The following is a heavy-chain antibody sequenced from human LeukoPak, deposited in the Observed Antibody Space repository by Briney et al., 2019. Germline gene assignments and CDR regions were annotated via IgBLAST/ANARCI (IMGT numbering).Heavy chain of an antibody. V-gene: IGHV4-4*07. Sequence: SETLSLTCTVPGGSISSYYWSWIRQPAGKGLEWIGRIYTSGRTNYNPSLKSRVTMSVDTSKNQFSLKLSSVTAADTAVYYCASQPYSGYGGNNWFDPWGQGTLVTVSS. J-gene: IGHJ5*02. CDR1: GGSISSYY. D-gene: IGHD5-12*01. CDR3: ASQPYSGYGGNNWFDP. CDR2: IYTSGRT.